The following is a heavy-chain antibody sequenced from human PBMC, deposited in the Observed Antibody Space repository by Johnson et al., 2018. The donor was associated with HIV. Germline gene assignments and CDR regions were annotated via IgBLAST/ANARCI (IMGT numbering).Heavy chain of an antibody. J-gene: IGHJ3*02. CDR1: GFTFSTYA. Sequence: QVQLVESGGGVVQPGRSLRLSCAASGFTFSTYAMHWVRQVPGKGLEWVAVISYDGSQNLYADSVKGRFTISRDNSKSTLILQMNGLKDEDTAVYYCARACRDGYTCDAFDIWGQGTMVTVSS. D-gene: IGHD5-24*01. CDR2: ISYDGSQN. CDR3: ARACRDGYTCDAFDI. V-gene: IGHV3-30*04.